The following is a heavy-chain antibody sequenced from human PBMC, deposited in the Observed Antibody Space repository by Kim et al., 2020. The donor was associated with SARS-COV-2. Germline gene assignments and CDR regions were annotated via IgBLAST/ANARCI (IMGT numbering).Heavy chain of an antibody. CDR2: IIGSGTTI. Sequence: GGSLRLSCVASGFTFSSYEMNWVRQAPGKGLEWVSYIIGSGTTIYYADSVRGRFTISRDNDKTSLYLQMNSLRAEDTAVYYCARGPNYSPFDYWGQGTLVTVSS. CDR3: ARGPNYSPFDY. CDR1: GFTFSSYE. D-gene: IGHD4-4*01. V-gene: IGHV3-48*03. J-gene: IGHJ4*02.